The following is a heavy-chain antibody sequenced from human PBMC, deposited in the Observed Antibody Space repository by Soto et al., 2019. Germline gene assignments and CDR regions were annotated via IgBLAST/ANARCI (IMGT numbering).Heavy chain of an antibody. J-gene: IGHJ6*03. D-gene: IGHD3-16*02. CDR1: GFTFSSYS. CDR3: AREVSYDYIWGSYRSRENRGYYMDV. V-gene: IGHV3-21*01. Sequence: GGSLRLSCAASGFTFSSYSMNWVRQAPGKGLEWVSSISSSSSYIYYADSVKGRFTISRDNAKNSLYLQMNSLRAEDTAVYYCAREVSYDYIWGSYRSRENRGYYMDVWGKGTTVTVSS. CDR2: ISSSSSYI.